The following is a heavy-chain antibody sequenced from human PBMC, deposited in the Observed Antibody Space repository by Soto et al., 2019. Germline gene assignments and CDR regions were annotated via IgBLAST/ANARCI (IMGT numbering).Heavy chain of an antibody. V-gene: IGHV3-30-3*01. CDR3: ARDQGGPYYYYGMDV. CDR2: ISYDGSNK. D-gene: IGHD6-25*01. CDR1: GFTFSNYA. Sequence: VQLLESGGGLVQPGGSLRLSCAASGFTFSNYAMSWVRQAPGKGLEWVAVISYDGSNKYYADSVKGRFTISRDNSKNTLYLQMNSLRAEDTAVYYCARDQGGPYYYYGMDVWGQGTTVTVSS. J-gene: IGHJ6*02.